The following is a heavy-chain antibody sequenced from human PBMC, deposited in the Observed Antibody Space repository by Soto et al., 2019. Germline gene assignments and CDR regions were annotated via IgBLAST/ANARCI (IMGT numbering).Heavy chain of an antibody. J-gene: IGHJ5*02. CDR3: ARIPANTIDPYNWFDP. CDR2: IYYSGST. V-gene: IGHV4-59*12. Sequence: SETLSLTCTVSGGSISSYYWSWIRQPPGKGLEWIGYIYYSGSTNYNPSLKSRVTISVDKSKNQFSLKLSSVTAADTAVYYCARIPANTIDPYNWFDPWGQGTLVTVSS. D-gene: IGHD2-15*01. CDR1: GGSISSYY.